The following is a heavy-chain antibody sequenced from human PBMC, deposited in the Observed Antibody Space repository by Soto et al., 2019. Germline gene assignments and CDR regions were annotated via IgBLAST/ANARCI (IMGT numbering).Heavy chain of an antibody. CDR3: ARENYDILTGYSRVDY. Sequence: GGSLRLSCAASGFTFSSYSMNWVRQAPGKGLEWVSSISSSSSYIYYADSVKGRFTISRDNAKNSLYLQMTSLRAEDTAVYYCARENYDILTGYSRVDYWGQGTLVTVSS. D-gene: IGHD3-9*01. V-gene: IGHV3-21*01. CDR1: GFTFSSYS. J-gene: IGHJ4*02. CDR2: ISSSSSYI.